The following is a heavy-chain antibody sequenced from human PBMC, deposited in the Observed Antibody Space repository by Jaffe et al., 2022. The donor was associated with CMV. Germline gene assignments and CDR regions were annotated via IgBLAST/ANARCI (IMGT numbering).Heavy chain of an antibody. CDR2: IKSKTDGGTT. CDR1: GFTFSNAW. J-gene: IGHJ3*02. Sequence: EVQLVESGGGLVKPGGSLRLSCAASGFTFSNAWMSWVRQAPGKGLEWVGRIKSKTDGGTTDYAAPVKGRFTISRDDSKNTLYLQMNSLKTEDTAVYYCTTGSASIVGALGDAFDIWGQGTMVTVSS. D-gene: IGHD1-26*01. V-gene: IGHV3-15*01. CDR3: TTGSASIVGALGDAFDI.